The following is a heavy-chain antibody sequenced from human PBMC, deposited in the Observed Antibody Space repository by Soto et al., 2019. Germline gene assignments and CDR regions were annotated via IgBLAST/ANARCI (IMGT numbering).Heavy chain of an antibody. V-gene: IGHV1-69*13. CDR1: GGTFSSYA. CDR3: ERGEGYGDYVRYYYGMDV. J-gene: IGHJ6*02. CDR2: IIPIFGTA. Sequence: SVKVSGKASGGTFSSYAISWVRQAPGQGLEWMGGIIPIFGTANYAQKFQGRVTITADESTSTAYMELSSLRSEDTAVYYCERGEGYGDYVRYYYGMDVWGQGTTVTVSS. D-gene: IGHD4-17*01.